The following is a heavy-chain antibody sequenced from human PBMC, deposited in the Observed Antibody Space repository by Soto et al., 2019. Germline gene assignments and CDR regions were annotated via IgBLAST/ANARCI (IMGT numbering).Heavy chain of an antibody. CDR3: ARAETDPNSYYYYYYMDV. CDR1: GGSISSYY. D-gene: IGHD2-21*02. Sequence: SETLSLTCTVSGGSISSYYWSWIRQPPGKGLEWIGYIYYSGSTNYNPSLKSRVTISVDTSKNQFSLKLSSVTAADTAVYYCARAETDPNSYYYYYYMDVWGKGTTVTVSS. CDR2: IYYSGST. J-gene: IGHJ6*03. V-gene: IGHV4-59*01.